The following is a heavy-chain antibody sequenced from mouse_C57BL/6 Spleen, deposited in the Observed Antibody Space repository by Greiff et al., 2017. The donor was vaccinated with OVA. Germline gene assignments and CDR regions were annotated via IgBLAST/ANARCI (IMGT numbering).Heavy chain of an antibody. CDR3: ARDRGFLYFDY. J-gene: IGHJ2*01. Sequence: VQLKESGPGLVKPSQSLSLTCSVTGYSITSGYYWNWIRQFPGNKLEWMGYISYDGSNNYNPSLKNRISITRDTSKNQFFLKLNSVTTEDTATYYCARDRGFLYFDYWGQGTTLTVSS. CDR2: ISYDGSN. V-gene: IGHV3-6*01. CDR1: GYSITSGYY.